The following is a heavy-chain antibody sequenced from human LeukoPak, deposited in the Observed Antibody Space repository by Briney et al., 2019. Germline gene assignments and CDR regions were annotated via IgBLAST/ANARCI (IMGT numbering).Heavy chain of an antibody. V-gene: IGHV3-23*01. CDR2: ISGSGGST. CDR1: GFTFSSYA. Sequence: GGSLRLSCAASGFTFSSYAMSWVRQAPGKGLEWVSAISGSGGSTYYADSVKGRFTISRDNSKNTLYLQMNSLRAEDTAVYYCVKEEAAFCGGDWFRSVFDIWGQGTMVTVSS. D-gene: IGHD2-21*02. J-gene: IGHJ3*02. CDR3: VKEEAAFCGGDWFRSVFDI.